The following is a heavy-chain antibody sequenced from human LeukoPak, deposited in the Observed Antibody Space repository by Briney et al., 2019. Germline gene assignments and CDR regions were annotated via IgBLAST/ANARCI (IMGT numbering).Heavy chain of an antibody. J-gene: IGHJ4*02. D-gene: IGHD6-19*01. Sequence: ASVKVSCKASGYTFTGYYMHWARQAPGQGLEWMGWINPNSGGTNYAQKIQGRVTMNRDTSISTAYMQLRRLRSDDTAVYYCARDPKIRWTSTYSSGLVDDYWGQGTLVTVSS. V-gene: IGHV1-2*02. CDR3: ARDPKIRWTSTYSSGLVDDY. CDR2: INPNSGGT. CDR1: GYTFTGYY.